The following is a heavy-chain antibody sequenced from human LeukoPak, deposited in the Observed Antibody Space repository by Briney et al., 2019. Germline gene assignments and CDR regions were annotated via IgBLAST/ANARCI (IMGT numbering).Heavy chain of an antibody. CDR2: INHSGST. V-gene: IGHV4-34*01. D-gene: IGHD4-17*01. CDR1: GGSFSGYY. Sequence: SETLSLTCAVYGGSFSGYYWSWIRQPPGKGLEWIGEINHSGSTNYNPSLKSRVTISVDTSKNQFSLKLSSETAADTAVYYCARYPVTTLDPWGQGTLVTVSS. J-gene: IGHJ5*02. CDR3: ARYPVTTLDP.